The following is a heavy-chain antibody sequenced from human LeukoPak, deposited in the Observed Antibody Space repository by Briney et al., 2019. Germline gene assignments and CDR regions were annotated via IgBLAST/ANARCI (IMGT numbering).Heavy chain of an antibody. Sequence: GRSLRLSCAASGFTFSSHAMHWVRQAPGKGLEWVAVIWYDGINKYFADSVKGRFTISRDNSNSTLYLEMNSLTVEDTAVYYCARAHCSSDSCHPHWYYYYYMDVWGKGTTVTVSS. J-gene: IGHJ6*03. CDR1: GFTFSSHA. V-gene: IGHV3-33*01. CDR2: IWYDGINK. CDR3: ARAHCSSDSCHPHWYYYYYMDV. D-gene: IGHD2-2*01.